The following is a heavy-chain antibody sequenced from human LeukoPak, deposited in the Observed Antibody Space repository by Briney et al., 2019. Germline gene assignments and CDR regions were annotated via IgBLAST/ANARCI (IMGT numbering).Heavy chain of an antibody. D-gene: IGHD4-23*01. CDR2: IYYSGST. Sequence: SETLSLTCTVSGGSISSYYWSWIRQPPGKGLEWIGYIYYSGSTNYNPSLKSRVTISVDTSKNQFSLKLSSVTAADTAVYYCARSIRWTHAFDIWGQGTMVTVSS. V-gene: IGHV4-59*12. CDR1: GGSISSYY. J-gene: IGHJ3*02. CDR3: ARSIRWTHAFDI.